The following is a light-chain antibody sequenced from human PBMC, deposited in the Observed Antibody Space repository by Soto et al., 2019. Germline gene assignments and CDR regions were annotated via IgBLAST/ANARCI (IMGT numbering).Light chain of an antibody. J-gene: IGKJ5*01. CDR3: QQRSNWPIT. CDR1: QSVSSSY. V-gene: IGKV3D-20*02. CDR2: GAS. Sequence: EIVMPQSPATLSVSPGERAPLSCRASQSVSSSYLAWYQQKPGQAPRLLIYGASSRATGIPDRFSGSGSGTDFTLTISSLEPEEFAVYYCQQRSNWPITFGQGTRLEIK.